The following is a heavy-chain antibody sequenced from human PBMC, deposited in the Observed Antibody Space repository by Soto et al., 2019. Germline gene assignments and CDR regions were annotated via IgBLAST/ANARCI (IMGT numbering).Heavy chain of an antibody. CDR3: ATPKTRYFDWLSLDY. D-gene: IGHD3-9*01. CDR2: ISYDGSNK. Sequence: VQLVESGGGVVQPGRSLRLSCAASGFTFSSYGMHWVRQAPGKGLEWVAVISYDGSNKYYADSVKGRFTISRDNSKNTLYLQMNSLRAEDTAVYYCATPKTRYFDWLSLDYWGQGTLVTVSS. J-gene: IGHJ4*02. V-gene: IGHV3-30*03. CDR1: GFTFSSYG.